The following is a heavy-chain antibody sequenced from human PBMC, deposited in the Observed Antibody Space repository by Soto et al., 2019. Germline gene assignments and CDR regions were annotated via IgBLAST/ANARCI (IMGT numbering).Heavy chain of an antibody. D-gene: IGHD1-26*01. Sequence: GGFLRLCCAASGFTFSSYVMHWVRQDPGKGLEWVAVIWYDGSNKYYADSVKGRFTISRDNSKNTLYLQMNSLRAEDTAVYYCARDLRYSGSYFDYWGQGTLVTVSS. CDR3: ARDLRYSGSYFDY. CDR1: GFTFSSYV. V-gene: IGHV3-33*01. J-gene: IGHJ4*02. CDR2: IWYDGSNK.